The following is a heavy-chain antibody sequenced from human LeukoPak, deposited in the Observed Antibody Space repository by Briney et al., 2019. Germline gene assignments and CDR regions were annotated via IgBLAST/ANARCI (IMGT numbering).Heavy chain of an antibody. D-gene: IGHD3-3*01. Sequence: ASVKVSCKASGYTFTGYYMHWVRQAPGQGLEWMGWINPNSGGTNYAQKFQGRVTMTRDTSISTAYMELSRLRSDDTAVYYCARERTYYDFWSGYKTYNWFDPWGQGTLVTVSS. V-gene: IGHV1-2*02. J-gene: IGHJ5*02. CDR1: GYTFTGYY. CDR3: ARERTYYDFWSGYKTYNWFDP. CDR2: INPNSGGT.